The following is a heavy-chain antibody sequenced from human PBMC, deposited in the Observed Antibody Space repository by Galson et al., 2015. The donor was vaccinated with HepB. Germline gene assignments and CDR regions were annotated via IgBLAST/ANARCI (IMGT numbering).Heavy chain of an antibody. CDR2: IWYDDSNK. Sequence: PLRLSSPAPGFTFRSSGMHWVRQAPGKGLESVPGIWYDDSNKYYADAVKGRFTISRDDSNNTLYLQMKSLRAEDTAVYYCARDRVRDGDPTGWFDPWGQGTLVTVSS. D-gene: IGHD4-17*01. CDR1: GFTFRSSG. V-gene: IGHV3-33*01. CDR3: ARDRVRDGDPTGWFDP. J-gene: IGHJ5*02.